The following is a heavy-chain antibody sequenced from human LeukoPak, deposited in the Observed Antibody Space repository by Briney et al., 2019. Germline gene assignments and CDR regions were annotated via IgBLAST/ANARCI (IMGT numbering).Heavy chain of an antibody. D-gene: IGHD6-19*01. Sequence: GGSLRLSCAASGFTFSSYSMNWVRQAPGKGLEWVSSISSSSSYINYADSVKGRFTISRDNAKNSLYLRMNSLRAEDTAVYYCARARTMYSSGWYQVVNFDYWGQGTLVTVSS. V-gene: IGHV3-21*01. J-gene: IGHJ4*02. CDR2: ISSSSSYI. CDR3: ARARTMYSSGWYQVVNFDY. CDR1: GFTFSSYS.